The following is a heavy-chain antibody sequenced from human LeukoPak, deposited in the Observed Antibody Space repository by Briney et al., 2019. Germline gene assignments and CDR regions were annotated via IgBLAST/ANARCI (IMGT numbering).Heavy chain of an antibody. D-gene: IGHD2-15*01. V-gene: IGHV4-34*01. CDR1: GGSFSGYY. CDR2: INHSGST. J-gene: IGHJ5*02. Sequence: PSETLSLTCAVYGGSFSGYYWSWIRQPPGKGLEWIGEINHSGSTNYNPSLKSRVTISVDTSKNQFSLKPSSVTAADTAVYYCARGDLGYCSGGSCYGDWFDPWGQGTLVTVSS. CDR3: ARGDLGYCSGGSCYGDWFDP.